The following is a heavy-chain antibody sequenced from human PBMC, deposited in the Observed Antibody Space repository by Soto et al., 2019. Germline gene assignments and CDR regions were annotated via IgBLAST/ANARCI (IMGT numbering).Heavy chain of an antibody. CDR1: GFIFSEYA. CDR2: IGGPGDDT. Sequence: EVQLLESVGGLVQPGGSLRLSCTPSGFIFSEYAMSRVRQAPGKGPESVSSIGGPGDDTYYADYVKGRFTISRDNSKNTLYLQMNSLRGDDTAIYYCAKDRMSRNSVWDPFDVWGQGTMVTVSS. J-gene: IGHJ3*01. D-gene: IGHD4-4*01. V-gene: IGHV3-23*01. CDR3: AKDRMSRNSVWDPFDV.